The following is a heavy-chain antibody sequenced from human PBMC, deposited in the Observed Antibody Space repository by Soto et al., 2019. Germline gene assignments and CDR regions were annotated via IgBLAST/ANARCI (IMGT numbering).Heavy chain of an antibody. J-gene: IGHJ4*02. V-gene: IGHV4-61*01. CDR1: GGSVSSGSYY. D-gene: IGHD3-3*01. CDR3: ARGQAFWTGYYRMPYYFDY. CDR2: LYYSGST. Sequence: SETLSLTCTVSGGSVSSGSYYWSWIRQPPGKGLEYIGYLYYSGSTNYNPSLKRRVTISVDTPKNQFSLKLTSVTAADTAIYYCARGQAFWTGYYRMPYYFDYWGQGALVTVSS.